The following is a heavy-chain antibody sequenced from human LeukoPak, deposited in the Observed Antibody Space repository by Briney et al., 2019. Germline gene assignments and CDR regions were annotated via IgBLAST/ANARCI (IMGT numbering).Heavy chain of an antibody. CDR1: AFTFSNYA. D-gene: IGHD3-9*01. CDR2: ISGSGDRT. J-gene: IGHJ1*01. CDR3: ARPGDDILTGYYTSEYFQH. V-gene: IGHV3-23*01. Sequence: AGGSLRLSCAASAFTFSNYAMNWVRQAPGKGLEWVSGISGSGDRTYYADSVKGRFTISRDSSKNTLYLQMNSLRAEDTAVYYCARPGDDILTGYYTSEYFQHWGQGTLVTVSS.